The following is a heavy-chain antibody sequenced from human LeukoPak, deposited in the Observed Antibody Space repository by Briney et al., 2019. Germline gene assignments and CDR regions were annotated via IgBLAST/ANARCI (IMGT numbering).Heavy chain of an antibody. D-gene: IGHD5-12*01. J-gene: IGHJ4*02. CDR1: GFTFSRYS. CDR3: ARRRHSGYDYGGLDY. Sequence: GGSLRLSCAASGFTFSRYSMNWVRQAPGKGLEWVSAISGSGGSTYYADSVKGRFTISRDNSKNTLYLQMNSLRAEDTAVYYCARRRHSGYDYGGLDYWGQGTLVTVSS. CDR2: ISGSGGST. V-gene: IGHV3-23*01.